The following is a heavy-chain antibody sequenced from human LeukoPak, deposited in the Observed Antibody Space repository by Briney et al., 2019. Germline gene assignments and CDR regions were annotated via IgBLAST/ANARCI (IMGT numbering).Heavy chain of an antibody. CDR3: ARAVHHSSGRTTAHTPYYYYYYMDV. D-gene: IGHD6-19*01. CDR1: GDSVSSNSAA. V-gene: IGHV6-1*01. Sequence: SQTLSLTCAISGDSVSSNSAAWNWIRQSPSRGLEWLGRTYYRSKWYNDYAVSVKSRITINPDTSKNQFSLKLSSVTAADTAVYYCARAVHHSSGRTTAHTPYYYYYYMDVWGKGTTVTVSS. J-gene: IGHJ6*03. CDR2: TYYRSKWYN.